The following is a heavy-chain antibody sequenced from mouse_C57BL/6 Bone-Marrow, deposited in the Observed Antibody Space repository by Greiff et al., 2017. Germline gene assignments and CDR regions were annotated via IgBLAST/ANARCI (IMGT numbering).Heavy chain of an antibody. Sequence: QVQLKESGAELVRPGTSVKVSCKASGYAFTNYLIEWVKQRPGQGLEWIGVINPGSGGTNYNEKFKGKATLTADKSSSTAYMQLSSLTSEDSAVYFCARSGLYYGSSYGWFAYWGQGTLVTVSA. D-gene: IGHD1-1*01. CDR2: INPGSGGT. J-gene: IGHJ3*01. V-gene: IGHV1-54*01. CDR1: GYAFTNYL. CDR3: ARSGLYYGSSYGWFAY.